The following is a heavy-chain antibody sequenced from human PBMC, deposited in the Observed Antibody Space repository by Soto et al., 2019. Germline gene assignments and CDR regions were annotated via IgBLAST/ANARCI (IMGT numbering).Heavy chain of an antibody. D-gene: IGHD3-22*01. CDR2: IIPIFGTA. CDR1: GGTFSSHA. V-gene: IGHV1-69*13. CDR3: ASGGGKTYYYDSSGYVDAFDI. J-gene: IGHJ3*02. Sequence: SVKVSCKGSGGTFSSHAISWVRQAPGQGLEWMGGIIPIFGTANYAQKFQGRVTITADESTSTAYMELSSLRSEDTAVYYCASGGGKTYYYDSSGYVDAFDIWGQGTMVTVSS.